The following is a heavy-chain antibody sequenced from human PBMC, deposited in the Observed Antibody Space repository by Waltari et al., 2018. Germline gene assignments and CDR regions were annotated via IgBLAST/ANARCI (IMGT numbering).Heavy chain of an antibody. CDR1: GFTVRSHH. CDR3: ARVDAAAGYFYYGMDV. J-gene: IGHJ6*02. CDR2: IYSGSTA. D-gene: IGHD6-13*01. Sequence: EVQLVESGGGLVQPGGSLRLSCAASGFTVRSHHISWVRQAPGKGLEWISIIYSGSTAYYADTVKGRFTISRDTSTNTLYLQMNSLRVEDTGVYYCARVDAAAGYFYYGMDVWGQGTTVTVSS. V-gene: IGHV3-66*01.